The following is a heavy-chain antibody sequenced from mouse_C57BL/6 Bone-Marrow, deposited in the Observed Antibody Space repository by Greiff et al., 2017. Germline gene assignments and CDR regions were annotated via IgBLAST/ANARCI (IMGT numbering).Heavy chain of an antibody. CDR1: GYTFTSYG. CDR2: IYPSSGNT. V-gene: IGHV1-81*01. J-gene: IGHJ2*01. CDR3: ARERTMVTTGCHYFDY. Sequence: QVTLKESGAELARPGASVKLSCKASGYTFTSYGISWVKQRTGQGLEWIGEIYPSSGNTYYNEKFKGKATLTADKSSSTAYMELRSLTSEDSAVYFCARERTMVTTGCHYFDYWGQGTTLTVSS. D-gene: IGHD2-2*01.